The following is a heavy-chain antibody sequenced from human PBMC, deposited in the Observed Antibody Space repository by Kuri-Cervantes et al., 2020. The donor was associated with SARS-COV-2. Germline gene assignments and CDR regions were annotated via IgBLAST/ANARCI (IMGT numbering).Heavy chain of an antibody. Sequence: SETLSLTCTVSGYSISSCYYWGWIRQPPGKGLEWIGSIYYSGSTYYNPSLKSRVTITVDTSKNQFSLKLSSVTAADTAVYYCAKESLLPSPGFGVVITEGGFDYWGQGTLVTVSS. V-gene: IGHV4-38-2*02. CDR1: GYSISSCYY. D-gene: IGHD3-3*01. J-gene: IGHJ4*02. CDR3: AKESLLPSPGFGVVITEGGFDY. CDR2: IYYSGST.